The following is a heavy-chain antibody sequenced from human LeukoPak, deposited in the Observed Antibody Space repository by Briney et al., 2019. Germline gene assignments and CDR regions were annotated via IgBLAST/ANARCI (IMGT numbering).Heavy chain of an antibody. CDR2: IWSDATNQ. V-gene: IGHV3-33*06. J-gene: IGHJ4*02. CDR1: GFTFSHFG. D-gene: IGHD4-11*01. CDR3: AKDAPRGFDYSNSLEH. Sequence: PGTSLRLSCEASGFTFSHFGMHWVRQAPGKGLEWVTDIWSDATNQYYGDSVKRRFTISRDNFKETVSLQMDSLRAEDMAVYYCAKDAPRGFDYSNSLEHWGQGSLVTVSS.